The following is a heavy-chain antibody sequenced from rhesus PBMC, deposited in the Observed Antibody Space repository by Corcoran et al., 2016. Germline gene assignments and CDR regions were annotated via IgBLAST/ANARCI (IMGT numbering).Heavy chain of an antibody. CDR2: ITTRGST. CDR1: GYSISSGYS. J-gene: IGHJ4*01. V-gene: IGHV4-122*02. D-gene: IGHD4-29*01. CDR3: ARLVAGSSWFDY. Sequence: QVQLQESGPGLVKPWETLSLTCAVSGYSISSGYSWSWIRQPPGKGLEWIGYITTRGSTSHNPSLKSRVTISRDTSKNQFSLKLTSVTAAATAVYYCARLVAGSSWFDYWGQGVLVTVSS.